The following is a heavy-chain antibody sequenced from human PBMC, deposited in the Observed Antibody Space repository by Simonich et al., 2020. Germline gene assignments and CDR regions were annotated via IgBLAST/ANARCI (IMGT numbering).Heavy chain of an antibody. D-gene: IGHD3-10*01. CDR1: GFTLSGSA. J-gene: IGHJ4*02. CDR3: TRFDYYGSGSYYFDY. V-gene: IGHV3-73*02. CDR2: IRSKANSYAT. Sequence: EVQLVESGGGLVQPGGSLKLSCAASGFTLSGSAMHWVRQASGKGLEWVGRIRSKANSYATAYAASVKGRFTISRDDSKNTAYLQMNSLKTEDTAVYYCTRFDYYGSGSYYFDYWGQGTLVTVSS.